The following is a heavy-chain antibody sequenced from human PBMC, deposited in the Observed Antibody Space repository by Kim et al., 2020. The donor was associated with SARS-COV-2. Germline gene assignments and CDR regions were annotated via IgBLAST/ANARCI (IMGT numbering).Heavy chain of an antibody. V-gene: IGHV4-39*07. CDR1: GGSTSSSSYY. J-gene: IGHJ3*02. Sequence: SETLSLTCTVSGGSTSSSSYYWGWIRQPPGKGLEWIGSIYYSGSTYYNPSLKSRVTISVDTSKNQFSLKLSSVTAADTAVYYCARGAGYCSGGSCSPGAFDIWGQGTMVTVSS. CDR2: IYYSGST. CDR3: ARGAGYCSGGSCSPGAFDI. D-gene: IGHD2-15*01.